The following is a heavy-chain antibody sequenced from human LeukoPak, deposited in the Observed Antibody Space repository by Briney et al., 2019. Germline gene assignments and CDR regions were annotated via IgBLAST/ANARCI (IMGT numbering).Heavy chain of an antibody. D-gene: IGHD6-13*01. CDR2: IRSGGTDI. Sequence: GGSLRLSCAASGFTFSDYNLSWIRQAPGKGLEWVSYIRSGGTDIFYADSVKGRFTTSRDNAKNSLYLQMNSLGAEDTAVYYCARRIAEAGSHAFDIWGQGTMVTVSS. CDR1: GFTFSDYN. CDR3: ARRIAEAGSHAFDI. V-gene: IGHV3-11*01. J-gene: IGHJ3*02.